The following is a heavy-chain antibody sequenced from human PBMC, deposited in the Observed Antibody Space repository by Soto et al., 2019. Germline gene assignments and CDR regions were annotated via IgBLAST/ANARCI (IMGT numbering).Heavy chain of an antibody. CDR3: ASRGITMVRRVIKTTPADYYYYGMDV. Sequence: NLACTRSGGRLIGDASIWVRHAPGQGLEWMGVIIPIFGTANYAQKFQGRVTITADESTSTAYMELSSLRSEDTAVYYCASRGITMVRRVIKTTPADYYYYGMDVCGQRTTVTVSS. J-gene: IGHJ6*02. CDR2: IIPIFGTA. V-gene: IGHV1-69*01. D-gene: IGHD3-10*01. CDR1: GGRLIGDA.